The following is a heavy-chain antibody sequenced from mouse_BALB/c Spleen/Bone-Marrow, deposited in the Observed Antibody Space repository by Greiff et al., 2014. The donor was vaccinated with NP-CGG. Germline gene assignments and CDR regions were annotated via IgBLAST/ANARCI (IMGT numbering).Heavy chain of an antibody. D-gene: IGHD2-3*01. Sequence: EVQLQESGAELVKPGASVKLSCTASGFNIKDTYMHWVKQRPEQGLEWIGRIDPANGNTKYDPKFQGKATITADTSSNTAYLQLSSLTSEDTAVYYCARGWLYDGSDYWGQGTTLTVSS. CDR1: GFNIKDTY. J-gene: IGHJ2*01. CDR3: ARGWLYDGSDY. CDR2: IDPANGNT. V-gene: IGHV14-3*02.